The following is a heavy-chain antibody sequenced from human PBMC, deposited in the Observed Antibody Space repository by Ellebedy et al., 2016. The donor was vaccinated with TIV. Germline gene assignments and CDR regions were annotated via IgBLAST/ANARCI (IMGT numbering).Heavy chain of an antibody. CDR2: ISYSGST. V-gene: IGHV4-30-4*01. D-gene: IGHD3-10*01. CDR3: AGRVWFGELFHFDY. CDR1: GGSITSGDYY. J-gene: IGHJ4*02. Sequence: MPSETLSLTCTVSGGSITSGDYYWSWIRQPPGKGLGWIGYISYSGSTYYNPSLKSRVTISVDTSKNQFSLKLNSVTAADTAVYYCAGRVWFGELFHFDYWGQGTLVTVSS.